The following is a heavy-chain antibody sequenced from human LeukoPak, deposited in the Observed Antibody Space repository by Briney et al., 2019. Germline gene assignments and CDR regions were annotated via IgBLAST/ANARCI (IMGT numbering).Heavy chain of an antibody. CDR1: GYTFTSYY. V-gene: IGHV1-46*01. Sequence: ASVKVPCKASGYTFTSYYMHWVRQAPGQGFEWMGLINPSGSSTSYAQKFQGRLSLTRDMSTSTDYMELSSLRSEDTAVYYCARDREMATRLHDAFDFWGQGTMVTVSS. J-gene: IGHJ3*01. D-gene: IGHD5-24*01. CDR2: INPSGSST. CDR3: ARDREMATRLHDAFDF.